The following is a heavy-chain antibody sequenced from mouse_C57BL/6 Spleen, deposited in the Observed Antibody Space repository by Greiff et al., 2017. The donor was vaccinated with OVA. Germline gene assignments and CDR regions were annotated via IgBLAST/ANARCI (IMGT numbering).Heavy chain of an antibody. J-gene: IGHJ4*01. CDR2: IYSDGGST. CDR3: ARHAYYSNAMDY. V-gene: IGHV5-2*01. D-gene: IGHD2-5*01. CDR1: EYEFPSHD. Sequence: EVKLVESGGGLVQPGESLKLSCESNEYEFPSHDMSWVRKTPEKRLELVAAIYSDGGSTYYPDTMEGRFTISRDNTKKTLYLQMSSLRSEDTAVYYCARHAYYSNAMDYWGQGTSVTVSS.